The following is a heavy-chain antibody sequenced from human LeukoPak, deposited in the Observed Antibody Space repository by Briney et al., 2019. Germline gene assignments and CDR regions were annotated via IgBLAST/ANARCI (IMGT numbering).Heavy chain of an antibody. CDR1: GFTFRSEW. V-gene: IGHV3-7*01. CDR3: ARDAVRGGDCDY. CDR2: IKQDGSEK. D-gene: IGHD2-21*02. J-gene: IGHJ4*02. Sequence: GGSLRLSCAVSGFTFRSEWMSWVRQAPGKGLEWVANIKQDGSEKYYSDSVKGRFTISRDNAKNSLFLQMNGLRVEDTAVYYCARDAVRGGDCDYWGQGTLVTVSS.